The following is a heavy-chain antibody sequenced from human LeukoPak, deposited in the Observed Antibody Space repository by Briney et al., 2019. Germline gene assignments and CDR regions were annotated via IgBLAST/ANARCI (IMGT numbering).Heavy chain of an antibody. Sequence: SGTLSLTCTVSGGSVSSGSYYWSWIRQPPGKGLEWIGYIYYSGSTNYNPSLKSRVTISVDTSKNQFSLKLSSVTAADTAVYYCARDVYDSSGYLFDYWGQGTLVTVSS. CDR1: GGSVSSGSYY. D-gene: IGHD3-22*01. CDR3: ARDVYDSSGYLFDY. J-gene: IGHJ4*02. CDR2: IYYSGST. V-gene: IGHV4-61*01.